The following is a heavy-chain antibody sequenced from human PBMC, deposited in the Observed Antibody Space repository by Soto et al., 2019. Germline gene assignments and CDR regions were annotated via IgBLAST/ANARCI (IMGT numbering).Heavy chain of an antibody. D-gene: IGHD3-16*01. J-gene: IGHJ4*02. V-gene: IGHV4-38-2*01. CDR3: AYRLFGSGHDY. CDR1: GYSISSGYY. Sequence: KPSETLSLTCAVSGYSISSGYYWGWIRQPPGKGLEWIGSIYHSGSTYYNPSLKSRVTISVDTSKNQFSLKLSSVTAADTAVYYCAYRLFGSGHDYWGQGTLVTVSS. CDR2: IYHSGST.